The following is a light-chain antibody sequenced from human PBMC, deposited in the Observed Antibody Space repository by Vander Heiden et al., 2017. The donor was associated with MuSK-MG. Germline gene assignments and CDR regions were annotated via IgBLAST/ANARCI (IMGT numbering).Light chain of an antibody. V-gene: IGKV1-9*01. CDR2: AAS. J-gene: IGKJ3*01. CDR1: QGISNY. CDR3: QQFYNSPIT. Sequence: DIQLTQSPSFLSASVGDRVTITCRASQGISNYLAWYQQKPGKAPNLLIYAASTLQSGVPSRFSGSGSGTEFTLTISSLQPEDFATYFCQQFYNSPITFGHGTRLDIK.